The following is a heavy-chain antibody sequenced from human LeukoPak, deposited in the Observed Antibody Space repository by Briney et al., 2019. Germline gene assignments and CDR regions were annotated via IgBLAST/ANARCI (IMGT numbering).Heavy chain of an antibody. V-gene: IGHV4-4*07. CDR1: DDSINDYY. J-gene: IGHJ4*02. Sequence: SETLSLTCTASDDSINDYYWDWVRQPPGKGLEWIGRIYTSGSTNYNPSLKSRVTMSVDTSKNQFSLKLSSVTAADTAVYYCARDVGSSYGGIFYCGQGTLVTVSS. CDR3: ARDVGSSYGGIFY. D-gene: IGHD5-18*01. CDR2: IYTSGST.